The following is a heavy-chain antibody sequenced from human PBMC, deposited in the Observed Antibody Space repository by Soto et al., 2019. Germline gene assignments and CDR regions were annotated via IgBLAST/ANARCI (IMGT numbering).Heavy chain of an antibody. CDR3: ARGAITMVRGVIIWVDY. V-gene: IGHV3-30-3*01. Sequence: QVQLVESGGGVVQPGRSLRLSCAASGFTFSSYAMHWVRQAPGKGLEWVAVISYDGSNKYYADSVKGRFTISRDNSKNTLYLQMNSLRAEDTAVYYCARGAITMVRGVIIWVDYWGQGTLVTVSS. CDR1: GFTFSSYA. CDR2: ISYDGSNK. D-gene: IGHD3-10*01. J-gene: IGHJ4*02.